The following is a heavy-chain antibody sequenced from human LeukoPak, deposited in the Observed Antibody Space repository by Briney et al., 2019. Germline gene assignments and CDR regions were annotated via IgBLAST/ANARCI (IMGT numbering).Heavy chain of an antibody. D-gene: IGHD3-9*01. J-gene: IGHJ4*02. V-gene: IGHV4-34*08. Sequence: GSLRLSCAASGFTFSSYAMSWIRQPPGKGLEWIGEINHSGSTNYNPSLKSRVTISVDTSKNQFSLKLSSVTAADTAVYYCVLRYFDWLLTPGYYFDYWGQGTLVTVSS. CDR2: INHSGST. CDR1: GFTFSSYA. CDR3: VLRYFDWLLTPGYYFDY.